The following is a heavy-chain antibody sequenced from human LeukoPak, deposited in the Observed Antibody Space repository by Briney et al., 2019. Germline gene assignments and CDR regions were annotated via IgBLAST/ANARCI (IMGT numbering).Heavy chain of an antibody. CDR2: ISGSGGST. V-gene: IGHV3-23*01. D-gene: IGHD6-19*01. CDR1: GFTFSSYG. J-gene: IGHJ6*03. Sequence: GGSLRLPCAASGFTFSSYGMSWVRQAPGKGLEWVSAISGSGGSTYYADSVKGRFTISRDNSKNTLYLQMNSLRAEDTAVYYCAKVGGYSSGHYYMDVWGKGTTVTISS. CDR3: AKVGGYSSGHYYMDV.